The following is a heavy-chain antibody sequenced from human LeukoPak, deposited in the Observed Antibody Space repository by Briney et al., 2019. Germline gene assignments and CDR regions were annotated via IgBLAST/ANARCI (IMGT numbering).Heavy chain of an antibody. J-gene: IGHJ4*02. D-gene: IGHD3-22*01. CDR1: GYTFTGYY. CDR2: INPNSGGT. CDR3: ARESGGYYFDY. V-gene: IGHV1-2*02. Sequence: ASVTVSFKASGYTFTGYYMHWVRQAPGQGLEWMGWINPNSGGTNYAQKFQGRVTMTRDTSISTAYMELSRLRSDDTAVYYCARESGGYYFDYWGQGTLVTVSS.